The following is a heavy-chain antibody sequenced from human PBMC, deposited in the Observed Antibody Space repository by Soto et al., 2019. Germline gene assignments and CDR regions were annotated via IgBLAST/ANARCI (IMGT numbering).Heavy chain of an antibody. CDR2: INNSGST. J-gene: IGHJ5*02. D-gene: IGHD5-12*01. V-gene: IGHV4-34*01. Sequence: SSETLSLTCAVYGESFSGFYWTWIRQPPGKGLEWIGEINNSGSTKYSPSLKSRVTISVDTSEKQSSLKLTSVTAADTAVYWCARDPVDGYAFFDSWGQGALVTVSS. CDR3: ARDPVDGYAFFDS. CDR1: GESFSGFY.